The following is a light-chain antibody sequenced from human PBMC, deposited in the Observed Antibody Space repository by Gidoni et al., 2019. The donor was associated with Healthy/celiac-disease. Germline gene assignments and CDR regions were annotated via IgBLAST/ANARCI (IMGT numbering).Light chain of an antibody. CDR2: DAS. Sequence: DIQMTQSPSSLPASVGDRVTITCQASQDISNYLNWYQQKPGKAPQLLIYDASNLETGVPSRFSGSGSGTDFTFTISSLQPEDIATYYCQQYDNLPRTFGQGTKLEIK. CDR3: QQYDNLPRT. J-gene: IGKJ2*02. CDR1: QDISNY. V-gene: IGKV1-33*01.